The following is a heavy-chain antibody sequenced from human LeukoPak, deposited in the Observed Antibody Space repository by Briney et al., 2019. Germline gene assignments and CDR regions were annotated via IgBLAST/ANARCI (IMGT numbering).Heavy chain of an antibody. V-gene: IGHV3-48*01. CDR3: ARDHNLVYCSSTSCLAGY. D-gene: IGHD2-2*01. J-gene: IGHJ4*02. Sequence: GGSLRLSCAASGFTFSSYSMNWVRQAPGKGLEWVSYISSSSSTIYYADSVKGRFTISRDNAKNSLYLQMNSLRAEDTAVYYCARDHNLVYCSSTSCLAGYWGQGTLVTVSS. CDR1: GFTFSSYS. CDR2: ISSSSSTI.